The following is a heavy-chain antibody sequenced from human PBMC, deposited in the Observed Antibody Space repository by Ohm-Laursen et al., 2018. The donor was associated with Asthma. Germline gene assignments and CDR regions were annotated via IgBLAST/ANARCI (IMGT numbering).Heavy chain of an antibody. D-gene: IGHD3-22*01. Sequence: TLSLTCAVSGGSISSYYWSWIRQPPGKGLEWIGYIYYSGSTNYNPSLKSRVTISVDTSKNQFSLKLSSVTAADTAVYYCAKVPSSGYQRNWFDPWGQGTLVTVSS. CDR2: IYYSGST. J-gene: IGHJ5*02. V-gene: IGHV4-59*01. CDR3: AKVPSSGYQRNWFDP. CDR1: GGSISSYY.